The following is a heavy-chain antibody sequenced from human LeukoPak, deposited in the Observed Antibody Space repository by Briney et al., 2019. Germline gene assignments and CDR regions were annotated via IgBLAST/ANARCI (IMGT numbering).Heavy chain of an antibody. Sequence: GGSLRLSCAASGFTFSSYSMNWVRQAPGKGLEWVSSISSSSSYIYYAVSVKGRFTISRDNAKNSLYLQMNSLRAEDTAVYYCARVSYGMDVWGQGTTVTVSS. J-gene: IGHJ6*02. CDR2: ISSSSSYI. CDR3: ARVSYGMDV. V-gene: IGHV3-21*01. CDR1: GFTFSSYS.